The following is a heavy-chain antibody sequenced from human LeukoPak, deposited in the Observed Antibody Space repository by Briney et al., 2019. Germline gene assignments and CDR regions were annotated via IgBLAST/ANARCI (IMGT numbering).Heavy chain of an antibody. Sequence: ASVKVSCKASGYTFTGYYMHRVRQAPGQGLEWMGWINPNSGGTNYAQKFQGRVTMTRNTSISTAYMELSSLRSEDTAVYYCARGGTTVTTWDYMDVWGKGTTVTVSS. J-gene: IGHJ6*03. CDR2: INPNSGGT. CDR3: ARGGTTVTTWDYMDV. CDR1: GYTFTGYY. D-gene: IGHD4-17*01. V-gene: IGHV1-2*02.